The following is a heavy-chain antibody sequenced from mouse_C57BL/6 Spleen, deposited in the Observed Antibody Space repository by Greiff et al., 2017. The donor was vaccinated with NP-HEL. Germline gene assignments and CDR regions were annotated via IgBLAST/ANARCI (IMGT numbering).Heavy chain of an antibody. CDR1: GYTFTSYW. J-gene: IGHJ2*01. Sequence: VQLQQPGAELVKPGASVKLSCKASGYTFTSYWMHWVKQRPGQGLEWIGMIHPNSGSTNYNEKFKSKATLTVDKSSSTAYMQLSSLTSEDAAVYYCARASYYGSSPFDDWGQGTTLTVSS. D-gene: IGHD1-1*01. CDR2: IHPNSGST. CDR3: ARASYYGSSPFDD. V-gene: IGHV1-64*01.